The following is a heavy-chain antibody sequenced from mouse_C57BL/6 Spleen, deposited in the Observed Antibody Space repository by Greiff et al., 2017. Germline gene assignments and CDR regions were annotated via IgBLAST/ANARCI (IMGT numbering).Heavy chain of an antibody. J-gene: IGHJ2*01. Sequence: QVQLQQSGPELVKPGASVKISCKASGYAFSSSWMNWVKQRPGKGLEWIGRIYPGDGDTNYNGKFKGKATLTADKSSSTAYMQLSSLTSEDSAVYFWVRRGGYFDYWGQGTTLTVSS. CDR3: VRRGGYFDY. V-gene: IGHV1-82*01. CDR1: GYAFSSSW. CDR2: IYPGDGDT.